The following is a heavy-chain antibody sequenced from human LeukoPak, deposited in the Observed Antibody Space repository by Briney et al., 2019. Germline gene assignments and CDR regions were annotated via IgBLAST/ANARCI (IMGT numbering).Heavy chain of an antibody. J-gene: IGHJ6*02. V-gene: IGHV5-51*01. CDR3: ARIPGYSSTWYKALDV. D-gene: IGHD6-13*01. Sequence: HGESLKISCKGSGYSFISYWIGWVRQMPGKGLEWMGITYPDNSDTRYSPSFQGQVTTSADKSISTAYLQWSSLKASDTAMYYCARIPGYSSTWYKALDVWGQGTTVTVSS. CDR2: TYPDNSDT. CDR1: GYSFISYW.